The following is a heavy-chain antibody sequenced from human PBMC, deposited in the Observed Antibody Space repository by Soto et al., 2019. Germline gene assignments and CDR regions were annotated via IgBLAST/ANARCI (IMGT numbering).Heavy chain of an antibody. D-gene: IGHD3-22*01. V-gene: IGHV3-30*18. CDR3: AKFPYDSSGYLDAFDI. CDR2: ISYDGSNK. CDR1: GFTFSSYG. J-gene: IGHJ3*02. Sequence: GWSLRLSCAASGFTFSSYGMHWVRQAPGKGLEWVAVISYDGSNKYYADSVKGRFTISRDNSKNTLYLQMNSLRAEDTAVYYCAKFPYDSSGYLDAFDIWGQGTMVTVS.